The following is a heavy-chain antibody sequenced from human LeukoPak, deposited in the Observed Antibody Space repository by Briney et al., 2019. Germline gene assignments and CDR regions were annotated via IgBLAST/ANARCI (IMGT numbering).Heavy chain of an antibody. J-gene: IGHJ4*02. CDR2: ISSGSSPI. V-gene: IGHV3-48*04. D-gene: IGHD3-22*01. CDR3: ARRDSLDY. CDR1: GFTFSIYS. Sequence: GGSLRLSCAASGFTFSIYSMNWVRQAPGKGLEWISYISSGSSPIYYADSVKGRFTISRDDAKNSLYLQMNGLRAEDTAVYYCARRDSLDYWGQGTLVTVSS.